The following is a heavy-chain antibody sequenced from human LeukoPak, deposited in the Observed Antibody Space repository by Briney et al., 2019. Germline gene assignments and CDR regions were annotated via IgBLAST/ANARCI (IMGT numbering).Heavy chain of an antibody. V-gene: IGHV3-53*01. CDR2: LSSKYET. J-gene: IGHJ3*02. D-gene: IGHD3-16*01. CDR3: YGIHLGDSFDI. Sequence: PGGSLRLSCAASGFIVSRNYMGWVRQAPGKGLEWVSALSSKYETYYADSVKGRFTTSRDNSENTLYLQMNALRAEDTALYYCYGIHLGDSFDIWGRGTMVIVFS. CDR1: GFIVSRNY.